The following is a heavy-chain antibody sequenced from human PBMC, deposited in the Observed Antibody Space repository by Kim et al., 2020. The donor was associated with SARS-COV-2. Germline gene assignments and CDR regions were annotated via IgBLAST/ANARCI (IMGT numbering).Heavy chain of an antibody. V-gene: IGHV4-34*01. D-gene: IGHD5-18*01. J-gene: IGHJ4*02. Sequence: SETLSLTCAVYGGSFSGYYWSWIRQPPGKGLEWIGEINHSGSTNYNPSLKSRVTISVDTSKNQFSLKLSSVTAADTAVYYCARDRRIQSGDTSELWTGDYWGQGTLVTVSS. CDR2: INHSGST. CDR1: GGSFSGYY. CDR3: ARDRRIQSGDTSELWTGDY.